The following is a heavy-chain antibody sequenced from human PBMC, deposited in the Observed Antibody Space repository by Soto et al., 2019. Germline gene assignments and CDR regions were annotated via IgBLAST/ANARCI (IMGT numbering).Heavy chain of an antibody. V-gene: IGHV1-2*02. CDR3: ARDLAKGGGSAGFDY. D-gene: IGHD1-26*01. Sequence: QVQLVQSGAEVKKPGASVNVSCKASGYTFTVYYMHWVRQAPGQGLEWMGGINPKSGGTVYPQKFQGRGTMARDTPISTAYMALTRLRSDDTAVYYWARDLAKGGGSAGFDYWGQGTLVTVSS. CDR1: GYTFTVYY. J-gene: IGHJ4*02. CDR2: INPKSGGT.